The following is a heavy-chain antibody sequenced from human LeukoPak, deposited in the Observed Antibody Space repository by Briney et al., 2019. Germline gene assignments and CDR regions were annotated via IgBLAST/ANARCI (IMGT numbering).Heavy chain of an antibody. D-gene: IGHD2-15*01. CDR2: ISSNGGST. CDR3: ARRYCSGGSCYIGYFDY. J-gene: IGHJ4*02. CDR1: GFTFSSYA. V-gene: IGHV3-64*01. Sequence: GGSLRLSCAASGFTFSSYAMHWVRQAPGKGLEYVSAISSNGGSTYYANSVKGRFTISRDNSKSTLYLQMGSLRAEDMAVYYCARRYCSGGSCYIGYFDYWGQGTLVTVSS.